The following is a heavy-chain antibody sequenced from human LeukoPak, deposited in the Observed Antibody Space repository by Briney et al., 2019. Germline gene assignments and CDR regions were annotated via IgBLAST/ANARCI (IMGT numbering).Heavy chain of an antibody. CDR1: GGSISNYY. V-gene: IGHV4-59*01. J-gene: IGHJ5*02. CDR2: ISYSGNT. Sequence: SQSLSLTCTVSGGSISNYYWSWIRQPAGKGPEWIGYISYSGNTNYSPSLKSRVTISLDTSHNQFSLKLSSVTAADTAVYFCARPPFYDSNSRGSFDTWGQGTLVTVSS. D-gene: IGHD2/OR15-2a*01. CDR3: ARPPFYDSNSRGSFDT.